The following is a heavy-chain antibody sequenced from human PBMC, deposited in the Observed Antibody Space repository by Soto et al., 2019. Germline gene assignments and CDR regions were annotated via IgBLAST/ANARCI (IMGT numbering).Heavy chain of an antibody. CDR2: IYYSGST. V-gene: IGHV4-59*01. Sequence: PSETLSLTCTVSGGSISSYYWSWIRQPPGKGLEWIGYIYYSGSTNYNPSLKSRVTISVDTSKTQFSLKLSSVTAADTAVYYCARAPDSSGYPLDYWGQGTLVTVSS. D-gene: IGHD3-22*01. CDR3: ARAPDSSGYPLDY. CDR1: GGSISSYY. J-gene: IGHJ4*02.